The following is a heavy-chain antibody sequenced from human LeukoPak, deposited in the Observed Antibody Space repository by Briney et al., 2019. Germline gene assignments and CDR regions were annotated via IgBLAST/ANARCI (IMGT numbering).Heavy chain of an antibody. CDR2: INHSGST. V-gene: IGHV4-34*01. J-gene: IGHJ4*02. CDR1: GGSFSDYY. CDR3: AIQDIVVVPAARWYFDY. D-gene: IGHD2-2*01. Sequence: SETLSLTCAVYGGSFSDYYWSWIRQPPGKGLEWIGEINHSGSTNYNPSLKSRVTISVDTSKNQFSLKLSSVTAADTAVYYCAIQDIVVVPAARWYFDYWGQGTLVTVSS.